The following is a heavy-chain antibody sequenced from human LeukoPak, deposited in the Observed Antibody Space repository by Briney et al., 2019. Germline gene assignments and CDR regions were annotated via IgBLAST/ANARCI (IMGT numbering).Heavy chain of an antibody. V-gene: IGHV3-30*18. CDR2: ISYDGSNK. D-gene: IGHD3-9*01. CDR1: GFTFSRYW. Sequence: GGSLRLSCAASGFTFSRYWMHWVRQAPGKGLEWVAVISYDGSNKYYADSVKGRFTISRDNSKNTLYLQMNSLRAEDTAVYYCAKDLGVRYFDWLIPGSDYWGQGTLVTVSS. J-gene: IGHJ4*02. CDR3: AKDLGVRYFDWLIPGSDY.